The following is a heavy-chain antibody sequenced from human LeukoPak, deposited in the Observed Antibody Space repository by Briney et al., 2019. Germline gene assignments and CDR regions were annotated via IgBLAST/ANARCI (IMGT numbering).Heavy chain of an antibody. CDR2: FDPEDGET. CDR1: GYTFTSYY. Sequence: ASVKVSCKASGYTFTSYYMHWVRQAPGKGLEWMGGFDPEDGETIYAQKFQGRVTMTEDTSTDTAYMELSSLRSEDTAVYYCATGLRYYGSGSKYWGQGTPVTVSS. J-gene: IGHJ4*02. V-gene: IGHV1-24*01. CDR3: ATGLRYYGSGSKY. D-gene: IGHD3-10*01.